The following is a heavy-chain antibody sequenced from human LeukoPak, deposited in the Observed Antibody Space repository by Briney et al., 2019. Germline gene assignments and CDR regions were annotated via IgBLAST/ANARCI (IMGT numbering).Heavy chain of an antibody. V-gene: IGHV4-59*01. J-gene: IGHJ5*02. D-gene: IGHD3-10*01. CDR2: IYYSGST. CDR3: ARGREWFGEFQVGFDP. Sequence: SETLSLTCTVSGGSISSYYWSWIRQPPGKGLEWIGYIYYSGSTNYNPSLKSRVTISVDPSKNQFSLKLSSVTAADTAVYYCARGREWFGEFQVGFDPWGQGTLVTVSS. CDR1: GGSISSYY.